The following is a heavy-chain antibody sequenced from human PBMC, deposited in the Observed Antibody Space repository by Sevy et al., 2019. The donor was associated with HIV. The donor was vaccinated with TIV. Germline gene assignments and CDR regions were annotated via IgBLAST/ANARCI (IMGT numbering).Heavy chain of an antibody. J-gene: IGHJ6*02. Sequence: SETLSLTCTVSGDSISTYYWSWIRQPPGKGLEWIGYIYYSGTTNYNPPLKSRVTISVDRSKNQFSLKLTSVTAADTGVYYCARAWSAYYYAMDVWCQGTTVTVSS. V-gene: IGHV4-59*01. CDR3: ARAWSAYYYAMDV. D-gene: IGHD3-3*01. CDR1: GDSISTYY. CDR2: IYYSGTT.